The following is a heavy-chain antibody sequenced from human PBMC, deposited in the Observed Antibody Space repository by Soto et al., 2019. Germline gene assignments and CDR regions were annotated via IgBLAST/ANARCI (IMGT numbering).Heavy chain of an antibody. V-gene: IGHV1-69*06. CDR1: GGTFSSYA. D-gene: IGHD5-18*01. J-gene: IGHJ4*02. CDR3: ARDGYSYGFPLGY. CDR2: IIPIFGTA. Sequence: SVKVSCKASGGTFSSYAISWVRQAPGQGLEWMGGIIPIFGTANYAQKFQGRVTITADKSTSTAYMELSSLRSEDTAVYYCARDGYSYGFPLGYWGQGTLVTVSS.